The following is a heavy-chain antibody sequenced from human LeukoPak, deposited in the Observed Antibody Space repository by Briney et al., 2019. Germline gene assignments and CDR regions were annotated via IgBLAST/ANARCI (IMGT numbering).Heavy chain of an antibody. CDR2: INPNSGGT. V-gene: IGHV1-2*02. CDR1: GYTFTGYY. CDR3: ARDPREVYYGMDV. J-gene: IGHJ6*02. Sequence: GASVKVSSKASGYTFTGYYMHWVGQAPGQGLEWMGWINPNSGGTNYAQKFQGRVTMTRDTSISTAYMELSRLRSDDTAVYYCARDPREVYYGMDVWGQGTTVTVSS.